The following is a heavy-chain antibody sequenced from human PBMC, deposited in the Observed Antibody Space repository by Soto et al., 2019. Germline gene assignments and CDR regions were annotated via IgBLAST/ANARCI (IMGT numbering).Heavy chain of an antibody. CDR2: INHSGST. D-gene: IGHD5-18*01. V-gene: IGHV4-34*01. CDR3: ARSDTAMVTSYYYGMDV. J-gene: IGHJ6*02. CDR1: GGSFSGYY. Sequence: SETLSLTCAVYGGSFSGYYWSWIRQPPGKGLEWIGEINHSGSTNYNPSLKSRVTISVDTSKNQFSLKLSSVTAADTAVYYCARSDTAMVTSYYYGMDVWGQGTTVT.